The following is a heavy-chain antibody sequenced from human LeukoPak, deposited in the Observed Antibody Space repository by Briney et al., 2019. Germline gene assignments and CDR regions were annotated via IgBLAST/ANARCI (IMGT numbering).Heavy chain of an antibody. Sequence: PSETLSLTCTLSGGYISCSSYYWAWIRRPPGKGLEWIGSIYYSGSTYYNPSLKSRVTISVDTSKNQFSLKLSSVTAADTAVYYCARRWLLGPVDYWGQGTLVTVSS. CDR3: ARRWLLGPVDY. CDR1: GGYISCSSYY. V-gene: IGHV4-39*01. J-gene: IGHJ4*02. D-gene: IGHD5-12*01. CDR2: IYYSGST.